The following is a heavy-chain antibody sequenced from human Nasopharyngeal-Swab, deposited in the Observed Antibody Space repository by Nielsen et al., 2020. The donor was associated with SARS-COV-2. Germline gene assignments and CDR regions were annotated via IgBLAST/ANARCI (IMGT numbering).Heavy chain of an antibody. V-gene: IGHV1-2*06. CDR3: ATYYDYVWGSYRTPYYYYYMDV. CDR2: INPNSGGT. Sequence: WVRQAPGQGLEWMGRINPNSGGTNYAQKFQGRVTMTRDTSISTAYMELSRLRSDDTAVYYCATYYDYVWGSYRTPYYYYYMDVWGKGTTVTVSS. D-gene: IGHD3-16*02. J-gene: IGHJ6*03.